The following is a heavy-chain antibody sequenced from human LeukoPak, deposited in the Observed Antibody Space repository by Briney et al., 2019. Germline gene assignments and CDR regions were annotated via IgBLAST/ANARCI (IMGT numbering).Heavy chain of an antibody. J-gene: IGHJ3*02. V-gene: IGHV3-30-3*01. Sequence: GGSLRLSCAASGFTFSSYAMHRVRQAPGKGLEWVAVISYDGSNKYYADSVKGRFTISRDNSKNTLYLQMNSLRAEDTAVYYCARGLGSSGWYDAFDIWGQGTMVTVSS. CDR3: ARGLGSSGWYDAFDI. CDR1: GFTFSSYA. D-gene: IGHD6-19*01. CDR2: ISYDGSNK.